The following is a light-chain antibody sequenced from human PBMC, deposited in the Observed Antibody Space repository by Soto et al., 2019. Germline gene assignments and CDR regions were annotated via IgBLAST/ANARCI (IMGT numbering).Light chain of an antibody. CDR3: QCYDSSRSAAV. J-gene: IGLJ7*01. Sequence: QSVLTQPPSVSGAPGQRVTISCTGSSSNIGAGYDVHWYQQLPGTAPKLLIYGNSNRPSGVPDRFSGSKSGTSASLAITGLQAEDEADYYCQCYDSSRSAAVFGGGTQLTVL. CDR2: GNS. CDR1: SSNIGAGYD. V-gene: IGLV1-40*01.